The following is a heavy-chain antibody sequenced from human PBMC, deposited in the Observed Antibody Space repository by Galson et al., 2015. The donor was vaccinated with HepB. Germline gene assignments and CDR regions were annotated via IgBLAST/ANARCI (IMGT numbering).Heavy chain of an antibody. V-gene: IGHV3-11*01. J-gene: IGHJ4*02. CDR2: ISSGGSTI. Sequence: SLRLSCAASGFSFSDYYMSWVRQAPGKGLEWISYISSGGSTIYYADSVRGPFTISRDNAKNSLYLRMNSLRAEDTAVYYCARVDYSSGWYYFDYWGQGTLVTVSS. CDR3: ARVDYSSGWYYFDY. D-gene: IGHD6-19*01. CDR1: GFSFSDYY.